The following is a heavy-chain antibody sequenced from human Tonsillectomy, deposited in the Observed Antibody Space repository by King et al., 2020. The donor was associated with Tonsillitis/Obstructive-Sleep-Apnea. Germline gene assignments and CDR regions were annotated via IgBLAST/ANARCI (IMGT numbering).Heavy chain of an antibody. CDR2: MYYSGST. CDR3: ARDMVLEAGGDAFDI. D-gene: IGHD2-8*01. Sequence: VQLQESGPGLVKPSETLSLTCTVSGGSISSYYWSWIRQPPGKGLEWIGYMYYSGSTNYNPSLKRRVTISVDTSKNQFSLKLSSVTAADTAVYYCARDMVLEAGGDAFDIWGQGTMVTVSS. V-gene: IGHV4-59*01. J-gene: IGHJ3*02. CDR1: GGSISSYY.